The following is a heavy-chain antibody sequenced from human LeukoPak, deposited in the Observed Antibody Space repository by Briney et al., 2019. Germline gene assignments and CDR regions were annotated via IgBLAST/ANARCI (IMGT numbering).Heavy chain of an antibody. D-gene: IGHD3-16*01. CDR3: ASDKVWDYVYSYIDV. Sequence: GGSVTLSCTASGFTVSSNYISWVRQAPGKGLEWVSVIYTGDATNYEDSMKGRVTISRANSKNTRYLQMNRLRAEDTAVYYCASDKVWDYVYSYIDVWGKGTTVTVSS. J-gene: IGHJ6*03. V-gene: IGHV3-53*01. CDR2: IYTGDAT. CDR1: GFTVSSNY.